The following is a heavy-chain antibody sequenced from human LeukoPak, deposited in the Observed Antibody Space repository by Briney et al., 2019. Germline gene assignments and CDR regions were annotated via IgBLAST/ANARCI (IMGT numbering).Heavy chain of an antibody. J-gene: IGHJ4*02. D-gene: IGHD6-19*01. Sequence: SETLSLTCTVSGGSISSDLYYWSWIRQPAGKGLEWIGRIYSSGTTNYNPSLKSRVTISVERSKNQVSLMLNSVTAADTAVYYCARDLCCPEKGQWLALFDYWGQGTLVTVSS. CDR3: ARDLCCPEKGQWLALFDY. V-gene: IGHV4-61*02. CDR2: IYSSGTT. CDR1: GGSISSDLYY.